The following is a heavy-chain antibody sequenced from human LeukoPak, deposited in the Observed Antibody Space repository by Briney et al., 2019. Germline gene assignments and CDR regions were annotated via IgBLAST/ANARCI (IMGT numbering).Heavy chain of an antibody. J-gene: IGHJ6*02. CDR3: ARRLGGYTLALDYYYYGMDV. Sequence: SVKFSCKASGGTFSSYPISWLGQPPGQGLEWMGRIIPTLGIANYAQKFQGRVTITADKSTSTAYMELSSLRSEDTAVYYCARRLGGYTLALDYYYYGMDVWGQGTTVTVSS. CDR1: GGTFSSYP. V-gene: IGHV1-69*02. D-gene: IGHD3-16*02. CDR2: IIPTLGIA.